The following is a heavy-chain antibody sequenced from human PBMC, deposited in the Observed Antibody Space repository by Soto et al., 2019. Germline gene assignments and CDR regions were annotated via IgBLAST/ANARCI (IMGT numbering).Heavy chain of an antibody. CDR1: GGSIGGSTYY. Sequence: PSETLSLTCTVSGGSIGGSTYYWGWIRQPPGKGLEWIGYIYYSGSTNYNPSLKSRVTISVDTSKNQFSLKLSSVTAADTAVYYCARGGILPMVRGVNLVYYFDYWGLGTLVTVS. D-gene: IGHD3-10*01. V-gene: IGHV4-61*05. CDR3: ARGGILPMVRGVNLVYYFDY. J-gene: IGHJ4*02. CDR2: IYYSGST.